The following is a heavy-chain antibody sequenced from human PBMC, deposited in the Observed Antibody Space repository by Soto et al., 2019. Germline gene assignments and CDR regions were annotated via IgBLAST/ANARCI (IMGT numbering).Heavy chain of an antibody. CDR3: ARDGGGAARSYFYYYYYMDV. V-gene: IGHV1-46*03. Sequence: QVQLVQSGAEVKKPGASVKVSCKASGYTFTSYYMHWVRQAPGQGLEWMGIINPSGGSTSYAQKFQGRGTMTRDTSTSTVYMELSSLRSEDTAVYYCARDGGGAARSYFYYYYYMDVWGKGTTVTVSS. J-gene: IGHJ6*03. CDR2: INPSGGST. CDR1: GYTFTSYY. D-gene: IGHD6-6*01.